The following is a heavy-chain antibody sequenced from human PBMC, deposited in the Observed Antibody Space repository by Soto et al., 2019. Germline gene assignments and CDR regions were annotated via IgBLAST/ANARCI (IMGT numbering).Heavy chain of an antibody. CDR1: GYTLTELS. V-gene: IGHV1-24*01. Sequence: ASVKVSCKVSGYTLTELSMHWVRQAPGNGLEWMGGFDPEDGETIYAQKFQGRVTMTQDTSTDTAYMELSSLRSEDTAVYYCSTAGYSLSYYYYYYYMDVWGKGTTVTVSS. CDR2: FDPEDGET. CDR3: STAGYSLSYYYYYYYMDV. J-gene: IGHJ6*03. D-gene: IGHD6-13*01.